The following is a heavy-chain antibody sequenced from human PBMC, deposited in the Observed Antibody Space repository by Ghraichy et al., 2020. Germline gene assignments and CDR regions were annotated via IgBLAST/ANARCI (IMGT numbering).Heavy chain of an antibody. CDR1: GFTFSSCA. CDR3: AKDRGDCGGGSCSPRYGMDV. D-gene: IGHD2-15*01. V-gene: IGHV3-23*01. Sequence: ETLSLTCAASGFTFSSCAMSWVRQAPGKGLEWVSVISGSGGSTYYADSVKGRFTISRDNSKNTLYLQMNSLRAEDTAVYYCAKDRGDCGGGSCSPRYGMDVWGQGTTVTVSS. J-gene: IGHJ6*02. CDR2: ISGSGGST.